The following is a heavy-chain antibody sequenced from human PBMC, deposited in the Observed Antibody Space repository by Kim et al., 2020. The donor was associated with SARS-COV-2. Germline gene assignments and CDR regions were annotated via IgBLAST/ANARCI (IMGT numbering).Heavy chain of an antibody. CDR3: AAETYYYDSSGYYSGIPFDY. CDR2: IVVGSGNT. J-gene: IGHJ4*02. Sequence: SVKVSCKASGFTFTSSAVQWVRQARGQRLEWIGWIVVGSGNTNYAQKFQERVTITRDMSTSTAYMELSSLRSEDTAVYYCAAETYYYDSSGYYSGIPFDYWGQGTLVTVSS. D-gene: IGHD3-22*01. V-gene: IGHV1-58*01. CDR1: GFTFTSSA.